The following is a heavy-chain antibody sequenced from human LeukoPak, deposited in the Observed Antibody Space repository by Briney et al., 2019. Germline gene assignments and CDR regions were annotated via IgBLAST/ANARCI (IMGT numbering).Heavy chain of an antibody. CDR3: TRDSGYNAFDI. Sequence: PGGSLRLSCAASGFTFSSYTMNWVRQPPGKGLEWVSNIGTSSTTIYYADSVKGRFTTSRDNAKNSLYLQMNSLRADDTAVYYCTRDSGYNAFDIWGQGTMVTVSS. CDR1: GFTFSSYT. V-gene: IGHV3-48*01. CDR2: IGTSSTTI. D-gene: IGHD5-12*01. J-gene: IGHJ3*02.